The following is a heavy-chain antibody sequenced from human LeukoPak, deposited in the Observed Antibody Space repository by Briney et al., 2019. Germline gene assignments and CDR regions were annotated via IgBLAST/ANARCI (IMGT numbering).Heavy chain of an antibody. CDR3: ARLPYYDILTGQGGSDP. D-gene: IGHD3-9*01. Sequence: GESLRISCKGSGYSFTSYWISWVRQMPGKGLEWMGRIDPSDSYTNYSPSFQGHVTISADKSISTAYLQWSSLKASDTAMYCCARLPYYDILTGQGGSDPWGQGTLVTVSS. V-gene: IGHV5-10-1*01. J-gene: IGHJ5*02. CDR1: GYSFTSYW. CDR2: IDPSDSYT.